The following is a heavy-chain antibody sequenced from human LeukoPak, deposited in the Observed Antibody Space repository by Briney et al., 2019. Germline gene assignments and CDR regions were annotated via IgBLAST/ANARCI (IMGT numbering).Heavy chain of an antibody. V-gene: IGHV4-59*01. CDR1: GGSISSYY. CDR2: IYYSGST. J-gene: IGHJ4*02. D-gene: IGHD1-1*01. Sequence: SETLSLTCTVSGGSISSYYWSWIRQPPGKGLEWIGYIYYSGSTNYNPSLKSRVTISVDTSKNQFSLKLSSVTAADTAVYYCARDQYSYFDHWGQGTLVTVSS. CDR3: ARDQYSYFDH.